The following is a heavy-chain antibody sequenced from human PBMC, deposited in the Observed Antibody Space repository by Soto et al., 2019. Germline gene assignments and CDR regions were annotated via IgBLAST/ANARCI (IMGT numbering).Heavy chain of an antibody. CDR3: AKVPYCSSTSCYGGGYYYYGMDV. CDR1: GFTFSSYG. Sequence: PGGSLRLSCAASGFTFSSYGMHWVRQAPGKGLEWVAVISYDGSNKYYADSVKGRFTISRDNSKNTLYLQMNSLRAEDTAVYYCAKVPYCSSTSCYGGGYYYYGMDVWGQGTTVTVS. V-gene: IGHV3-30*18. CDR2: ISYDGSNK. J-gene: IGHJ6*02. D-gene: IGHD2-2*01.